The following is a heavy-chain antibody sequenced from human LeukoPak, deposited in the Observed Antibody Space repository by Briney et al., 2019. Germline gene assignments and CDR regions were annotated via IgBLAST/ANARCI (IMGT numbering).Heavy chain of an antibody. CDR3: ARGELRFLEQGRNYYYYGMDV. Sequence: ASVKVSCKASGYTFTVYYIHWVRQAPGQGLEWMGIINPSGGSTSYAQKFQGRVTMTRDTSTSTVYMELSSLRSEDTAVYYCARGELRFLEQGRNYYYYGMDVWGQGTTVTVSS. CDR1: GYTFTVYY. D-gene: IGHD3-3*01. J-gene: IGHJ6*02. V-gene: IGHV1-46*01. CDR2: INPSGGST.